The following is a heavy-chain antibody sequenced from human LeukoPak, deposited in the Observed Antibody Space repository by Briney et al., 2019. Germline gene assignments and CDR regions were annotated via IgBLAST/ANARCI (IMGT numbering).Heavy chain of an antibody. CDR2: IEYSEST. D-gene: IGHD6-19*01. V-gene: IGHV4-39*01. CDR1: GGSIGSRYHY. CDR3: ARLAHSSGYLAFDY. Sequence: SETLSLTCSVSGGSIGSRYHYWGWIRQPPGKGLEWIGSIEYSESTYYNPPLKSRVIMSVDTSKKQFSLKVTSATAADTAVYYCARLAHSSGYLAFDYWGQGTLVTVSS. J-gene: IGHJ4*02.